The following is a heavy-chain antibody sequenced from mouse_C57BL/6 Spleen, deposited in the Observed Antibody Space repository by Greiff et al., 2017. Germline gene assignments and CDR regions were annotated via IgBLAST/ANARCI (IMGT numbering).Heavy chain of an antibody. CDR3: ARASIYDGYSY. J-gene: IGHJ2*01. CDR2: ISYDGSN. V-gene: IGHV3-6*01. Sequence: VQLKESGPGLVKPSQSLSLTCSVTGYSITSGYYWNWIRQFPGNKLEWMGYISYDGSNNYNPSPKNPISITRDTSKNQVFLKLNAVTTEDTATYYCARASIYDGYSYWGQGTTLTVSS. D-gene: IGHD2-3*01. CDR1: GYSITSGYY.